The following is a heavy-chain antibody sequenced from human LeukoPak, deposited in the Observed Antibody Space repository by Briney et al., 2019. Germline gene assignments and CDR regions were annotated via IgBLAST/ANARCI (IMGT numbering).Heavy chain of an antibody. CDR3: ARAYYDFWSGYYIYYYGMDV. J-gene: IGHJ6*02. CDR2: IDYSGST. CDR1: GGSISSSSYY. D-gene: IGHD3-3*01. V-gene: IGHV4-39*01. Sequence: PSETLSLTCTVSGGSISSSSYYWGWIRQPPGKGLEWIGSIDYSGSTYYNPSLKSRVTISVDTSKNQFSLKLSSVTAADTAVYYCARAYYDFWSGYYIYYYGMDVWGQGTTVTVSS.